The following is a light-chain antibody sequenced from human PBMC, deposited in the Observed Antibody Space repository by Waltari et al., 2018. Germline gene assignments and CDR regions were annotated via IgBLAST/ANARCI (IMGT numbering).Light chain of an antibody. CDR2: KVS. J-gene: IGKJ2*01. V-gene: IGKV2-30*02. Sequence: DVVMTQSPLSLPVTLGQPASISCRSSQSLVHSDGNTYLSWFQQRPGQSPRRLTYKVSNRDSGVPDRFSGSGSGTDFTLKISRVEAEDVGVYYCMQGTQWPYTFGQGTKPEIK. CDR1: QSLVHSDGNTY. CDR3: MQGTQWPYT.